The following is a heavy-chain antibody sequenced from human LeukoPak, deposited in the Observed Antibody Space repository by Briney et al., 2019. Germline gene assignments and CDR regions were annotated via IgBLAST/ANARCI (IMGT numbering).Heavy chain of an antibody. CDR2: IKQDGSET. CDR1: GFTFTNYW. Sequence: PGGSLRLSCAASGFTFTNYWMNWVRQAPGKGLEWVASIKQDGSETYYVDSVRGRFTISRDNSKNTLYLQMNSLRAEDTAVYYCARAATIFGVVIEGDWFDPWGQGTLVTVSS. CDR3: ARAATIFGVVIEGDWFDP. V-gene: IGHV3-7*01. D-gene: IGHD3-3*01. J-gene: IGHJ5*02.